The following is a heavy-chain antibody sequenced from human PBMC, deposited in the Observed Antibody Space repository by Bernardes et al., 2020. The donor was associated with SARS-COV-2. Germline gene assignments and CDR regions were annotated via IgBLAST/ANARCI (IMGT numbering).Heavy chain of an antibody. CDR2: ISGYNATT. Sequence: ASVQVSCKASGYTFSTFGISWVRQAPGQGLEWMGWISGYNATTTYAQKFQGRVTMTTDTSTSTAYMELRSLRSDDTAVYYCARRSMDYWGQGTLVTVSS. J-gene: IGHJ4*02. CDR1: GYTFSTFG. V-gene: IGHV1-18*01. CDR3: ARRSMDY.